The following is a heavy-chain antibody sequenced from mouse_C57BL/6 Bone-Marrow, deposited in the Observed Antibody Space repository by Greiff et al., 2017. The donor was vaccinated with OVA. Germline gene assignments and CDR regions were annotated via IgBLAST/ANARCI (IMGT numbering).Heavy chain of an antibody. CDR3: ARKGVITTVVAPYYYAMDY. CDR2: IYPGSGST. CDR1: GYTFTSYW. J-gene: IGHJ4*01. D-gene: IGHD1-1*01. V-gene: IGHV1-55*01. Sequence: VQLQQPGAELVKPGASVKMSCKASGYTFTSYWITWVKQRPGQGLEWIGDIYPGSGSTNYNEKFKSKATLTVDTSSSTAYMQLSSLTSEDSAVYYCARKGVITTVVAPYYYAMDYWGQGTSVTVSS.